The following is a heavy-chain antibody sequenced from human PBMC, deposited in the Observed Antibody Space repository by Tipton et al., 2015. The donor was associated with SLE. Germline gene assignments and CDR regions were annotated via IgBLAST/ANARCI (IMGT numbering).Heavy chain of an antibody. Sequence: TLSLTCTVSGGSISGYYWSWIRQPPGKGLEWIGNIYDSGSSNYNPSLKSRVTISVDASKNQFSLKLSSVTAADTAVYYCARAPYDFSYFMDVWGRGTTVIVSS. CDR1: GGSISGYY. J-gene: IGHJ6*03. CDR2: IYDSGSS. V-gene: IGHV4-59*08. D-gene: IGHD3-3*01. CDR3: ARAPYDFSYFMDV.